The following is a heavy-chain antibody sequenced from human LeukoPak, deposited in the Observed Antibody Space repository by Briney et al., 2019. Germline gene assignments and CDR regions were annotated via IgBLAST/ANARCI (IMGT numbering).Heavy chain of an antibody. J-gene: IGHJ4*01. CDR1: GFTFSTFG. CDR2: IQYDDSIE. CDR3: AKDQGVVGSYDY. Sequence: GGSLRLSCAASGFTFSTFGMNWVRQAPDKGLEWGAFIQYDDSIEYYADSVKGRFTISRDNSKNTLYLQMNSLRGDDTAVYYCAKDQGVVGSYDYWGHGTLVTVSS. D-gene: IGHD3-10*01. V-gene: IGHV3-30*02.